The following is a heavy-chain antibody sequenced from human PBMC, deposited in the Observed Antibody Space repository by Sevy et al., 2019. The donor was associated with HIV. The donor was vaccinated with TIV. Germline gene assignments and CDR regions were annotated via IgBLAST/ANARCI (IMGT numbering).Heavy chain of an antibody. V-gene: IGHV3-48*01. CDR2: ISDRSDTI. J-gene: IGHJ4*02. D-gene: IGHD2-15*01. CDR1: GFIFSNYY. Sequence: GGSLRLSCAASGFIFSNYYMTWVRQAPGKGLEWVSYISDRSDTISYADSVKGRFTISRDNAKNALYLQMSSLRGEDMADYYCARVRDRYCSGGSCYYGYFFDYWGQGTLVTVSS. CDR3: ARVRDRYCSGGSCYYGYFFDY.